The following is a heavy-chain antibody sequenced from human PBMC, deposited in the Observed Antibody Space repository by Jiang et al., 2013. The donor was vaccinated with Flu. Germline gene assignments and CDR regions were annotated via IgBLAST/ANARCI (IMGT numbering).Heavy chain of an antibody. CDR1: GFTFNSYG. D-gene: IGHD3-10*01. J-gene: IGHJ4*02. CDR2: IRYDGGTNT. V-gene: IGHV3-30*02. CDR3: VKDPHYYASGTSYHYDY. Sequence: VQLVESGGGVVQPGGSLRLSCAASGFTFNSYGMHWVRQAPGKGLEWVTHIRYDGGTNTYYANSVKGRFTISRDNSKNTLYLQMNSLRTEDTAVYYCVKDPHYYASGTSYHYDYWGQGTLVTVSS.